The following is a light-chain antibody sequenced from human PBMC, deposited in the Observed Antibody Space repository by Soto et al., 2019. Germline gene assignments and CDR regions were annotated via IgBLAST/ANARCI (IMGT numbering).Light chain of an antibody. V-gene: IGKV1-12*01. CDR1: QGISSW. Sequence: DIQMTQSPSSVSASVGDRVTLTCRASQGISSWLAWYQQKPGKAPKLLIYTSSSLQSGVPSRFSGSGSGTHFTLTISSLQPEDSATYYCLQSDSFPHTFGQGTKLEIK. CDR3: LQSDSFPHT. J-gene: IGKJ2*01. CDR2: TSS.